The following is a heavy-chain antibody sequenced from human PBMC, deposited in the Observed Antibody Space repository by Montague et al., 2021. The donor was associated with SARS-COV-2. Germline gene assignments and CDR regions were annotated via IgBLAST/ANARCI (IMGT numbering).Heavy chain of an antibody. D-gene: IGHD3-9*01. Sequence: PALVKPTQTLTLTCTSSGFSLSTSGMRASWIRQPPGKALEWLALXXWGDDKFYSPSLKTRLTITKDTSKNQVVLTMTHMDPVDTATYYCARSYYDILTNYYDAFDIWGQGTMVTVSS. CDR3: ARSYYDILTNYYDAFDI. CDR1: GFSLSTSGMR. J-gene: IGHJ3*02. V-gene: IGHV2-5*08. CDR2: XXWGDDK.